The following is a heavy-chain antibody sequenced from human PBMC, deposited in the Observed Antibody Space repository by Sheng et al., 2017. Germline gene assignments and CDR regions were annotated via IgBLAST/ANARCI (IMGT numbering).Heavy chain of an antibody. CDR1: GGSISSSGSY. CDR3: ARVVRLAVGLCHFDY. J-gene: IGHJ4*02. V-gene: IGHV4-39*07. Sequence: QLQLQESGPGLVKDSETLSLTCIVSGGSISSSGSYWGWIRQPPGKGLEWIGTIYYGGNTYYNPSLRGRVTITVDTSKSQFSLKLTSVTAADTAFYYCARVVRLAVGLCHFDYWGQGTLVTVSS. D-gene: IGHD6-19*01. CDR2: IYYGGNT.